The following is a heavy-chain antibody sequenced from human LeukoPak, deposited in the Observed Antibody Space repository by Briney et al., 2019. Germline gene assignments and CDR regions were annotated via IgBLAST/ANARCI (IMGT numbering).Heavy chain of an antibody. CDR1: GYTFTGYY. V-gene: IGHV1-2*02. D-gene: IGHD6-6*01. Sequence: GASVKVSCKASGYTFTGYYMHWVRQAPGQGLEWMGWINPNSGGTNYAQRFQGRVTITADKSTSTAYMELSSLRSEDTAVYYCARGSASIAARPGMDVFRVPRDYHYYYYMDVWGKGTTVTVSS. CDR3: ARGSASIAARPGMDVFRVPRDYHYYYYMDV. J-gene: IGHJ6*03. CDR2: INPNSGGT.